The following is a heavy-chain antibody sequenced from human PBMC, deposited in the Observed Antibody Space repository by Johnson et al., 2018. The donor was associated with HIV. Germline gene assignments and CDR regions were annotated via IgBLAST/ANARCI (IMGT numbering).Heavy chain of an antibody. CDR1: GFTVSCNS. V-gene: IGHV3-13*01. CDR2: IGTAGDT. CDR3: ARDQGVGATIVGSGAFDI. D-gene: IGHD1-26*01. J-gene: IGHJ3*02. Sequence: VQLVESGGGLIQPGGSLRLSCAASGFTVSCNSLSWVRQAPGKGLEWVSAIGTAGDTYYPGSVKGRFTISRENAKNSLYLQMNSLRAGDTAVYYCARDQGVGATIVGSGAFDIWGQGTMVTVSS.